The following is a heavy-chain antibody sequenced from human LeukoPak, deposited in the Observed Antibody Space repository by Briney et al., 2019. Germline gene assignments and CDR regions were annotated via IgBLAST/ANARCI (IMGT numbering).Heavy chain of an antibody. J-gene: IGHJ4*02. CDR1: GFIFSGSS. CDR3: AKEQYPGYFDY. CDR2: IRFDATNK. V-gene: IGHV3-30*02. D-gene: IGHD2/OR15-2a*01. Sequence: HPGRSLRLSCTASGFIFSGSSMHWVRQAPGKGLEWVSFIRFDATNKYYAASVKGRFTISRDNSNNTLFLQLNDLRTEDTATYFCAKEQYPGYFDYWGQGTLVTVSS.